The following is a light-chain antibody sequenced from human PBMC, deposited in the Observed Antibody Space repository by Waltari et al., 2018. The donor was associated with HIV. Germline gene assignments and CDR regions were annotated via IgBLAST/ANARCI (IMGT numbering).Light chain of an antibody. CDR1: QDISNY. CDR2: DAS. CDR3: QQYDNLPLT. J-gene: IGKJ4*01. Sequence: DIQMTQSPSSLSASVGDRVTITCQASQDISNYLNWYQQKPGKAPKLLIYDASNLETGVPSRFSVSGSETDFTFAISSLQPEDIATYYCQQYDNLPLTFGGGTKVEIK. V-gene: IGKV1-33*01.